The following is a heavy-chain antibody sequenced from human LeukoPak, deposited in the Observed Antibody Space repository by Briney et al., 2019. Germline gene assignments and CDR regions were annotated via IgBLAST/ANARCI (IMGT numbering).Heavy chain of an antibody. CDR1: GFTFSDYY. CDR2: ISSSTGYT. Sequence: GGSLRLSCAASGFTFSDYYMSWIRQAPGKGLEWISYISSSTGYTNYADPVKGRFTISRDDARNSLSLHMSSLRAEDTAVYYCAKISGNGWYFDYWGQGTLVTASS. V-gene: IGHV3-11*06. J-gene: IGHJ4*02. D-gene: IGHD6-19*01. CDR3: AKISGNGWYFDY.